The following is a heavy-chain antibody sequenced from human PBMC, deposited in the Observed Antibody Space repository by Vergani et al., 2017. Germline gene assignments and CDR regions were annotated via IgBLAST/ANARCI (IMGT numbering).Heavy chain of an antibody. Sequence: QVQLQESGPGLVKPSETLSLTCTVSGGSISSYYWSWIRQPPGKGLEWIGYIYYSGSTNYNPSLKSRVTISVDTSKNQFSLKLSSVTAADKAVYYCAEGHSYFDYWGQGTLVTVSS. CDR2: IYYSGST. CDR1: GGSISSYY. J-gene: IGHJ4*02. CDR3: AEGHSYFDY. V-gene: IGHV4-59*01. D-gene: IGHD1-26*01.